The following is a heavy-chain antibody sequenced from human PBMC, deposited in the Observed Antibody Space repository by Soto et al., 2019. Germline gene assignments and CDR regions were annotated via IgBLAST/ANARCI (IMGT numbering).Heavy chain of an antibody. Sequence: VQLQASGPGLVTPSETLSLSCGVSGRSISQYYWSWILQPAGKGLEWIGRIYSVGSTNYNPSLASRVIMLVGTYKNQFSLQLSSVTAADPAVYYCARGPGGFGDFSLDYWGQGPLVTV. CDR2: IYSVGST. V-gene: IGHV4-4*07. CDR3: ARGPGGFGDFSLDY. D-gene: IGHD3-10*01. CDR1: GRSISQYY. J-gene: IGHJ4*02.